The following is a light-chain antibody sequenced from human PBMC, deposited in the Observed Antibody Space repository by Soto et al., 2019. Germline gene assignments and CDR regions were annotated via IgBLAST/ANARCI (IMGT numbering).Light chain of an antibody. CDR1: QSVSSY. V-gene: IGKV3-11*01. Sequence: EIVLTQSPATLTLSPGERATLSCRASQSVSSYLAWYQQKPGQAPRLLIYDASNRATGIPARFSGSGSGTDFTLTISSLEPEDCAVYYCQQRSIWPPYTFGQGTKLEIK. J-gene: IGKJ2*01. CDR3: QQRSIWPPYT. CDR2: DAS.